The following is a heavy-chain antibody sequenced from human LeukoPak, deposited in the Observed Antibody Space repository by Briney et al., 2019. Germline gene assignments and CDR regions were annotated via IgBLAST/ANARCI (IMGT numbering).Heavy chain of an antibody. CDR1: GFTFSSYW. V-gene: IGHV3-7*03. CDR2: IKQDGSEK. Sequence: GGSLRLSCAASGFTFSSYWMSWVRQAPGKGLEWVANIKQDGSEKYYVDSVKGRFTISRDNAKNSLYLQMNSLRAEDTAVYYCAKDPSYYYDSSGYYRNWGQGTLVTVSS. CDR3: AKDPSYYYDSSGYYRN. J-gene: IGHJ4*02. D-gene: IGHD3-22*01.